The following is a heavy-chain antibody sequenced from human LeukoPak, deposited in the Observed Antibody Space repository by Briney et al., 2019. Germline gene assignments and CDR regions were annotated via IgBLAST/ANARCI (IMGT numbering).Heavy chain of an antibody. CDR2: INPSDASI. CDR3: ARGGYSSSWVFDY. V-gene: IGHV1-46*01. D-gene: IGHD6-13*01. J-gene: IGHJ4*02. Sequence: GASVKASCKASGYTFTSYYIHWVRQAPGQGLEWMGIINPSDASISYAQKLQGRVTMTTDTSTSTAYMELRSLRSDDTAVYYCARGGYSSSWVFDYWGQGTLVTVSS. CDR1: GYTFTSYY.